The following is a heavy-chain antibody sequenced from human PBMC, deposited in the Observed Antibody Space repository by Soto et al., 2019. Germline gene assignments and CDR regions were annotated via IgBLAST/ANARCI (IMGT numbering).Heavy chain of an antibody. CDR1: GYTFTSYA. V-gene: IGHV1-3*01. CDR2: INAGNGNT. D-gene: IGHD3-22*01. CDR3: ARYHYDSSGPYFDY. Sequence: ASVKVSSKASGYTFTSYAMHWLRHAPGQRLEWMGWINAGNGNTKYSQKFQGRVTITRDTSASTAYMELSSLRSEDTAVYYCARYHYDSSGPYFDYWGQGTLVTVTP. J-gene: IGHJ4*02.